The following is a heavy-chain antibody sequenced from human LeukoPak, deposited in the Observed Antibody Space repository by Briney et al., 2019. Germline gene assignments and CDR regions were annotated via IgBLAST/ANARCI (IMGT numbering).Heavy chain of an antibody. CDR3: ARDQNWGSGTLGY. Sequence: GGSLRLSCAASGFTFSSYSMNWVRQAPGKGLEWVSPISSSSSYIYYADSVKGRFTISRDNAKNSLYLQMNSLRAEDTAVYYCARDQNWGSGTLGYWGQGTLVTVSS. CDR2: ISSSSSYI. J-gene: IGHJ4*02. V-gene: IGHV3-21*01. D-gene: IGHD7-27*01. CDR1: GFTFSSYS.